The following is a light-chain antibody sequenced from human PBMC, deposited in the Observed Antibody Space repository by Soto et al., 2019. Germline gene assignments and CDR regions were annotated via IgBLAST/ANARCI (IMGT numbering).Light chain of an antibody. V-gene: IGLV2-8*01. CDR1: NSDVGGYNY. CDR3: SSYAGSSNV. Sequence: LTQPPSASGSPGQSVAISCTGTNSDVGGYNYVSWYQQHPGKAPKLMIYEVNKRPSGVPDRFSGSKSGNTASLTVSGLQAEDEADYYCSSYAGSSNVFGTGTKATVL. J-gene: IGLJ1*01. CDR2: EVN.